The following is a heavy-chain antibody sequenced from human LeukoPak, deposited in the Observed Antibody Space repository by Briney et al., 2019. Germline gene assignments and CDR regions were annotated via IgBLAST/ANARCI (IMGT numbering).Heavy chain of an antibody. CDR2: IYYSGST. J-gene: IGHJ5*02. V-gene: IGHV4-31*03. D-gene: IGHD2-2*01. CDR3: ARADGGYCSSTSCYLDWFDP. Sequence: SETLSLTCTVSGGSISSGGYYWSWIRQHPGKGLEWIGYIYYSGSTYYNPSLKSRATISVDTSKNQFSLKLSSVTAADTAVYYCARADGGYCSSTSCYLDWFDPWGQGTLVTVSS. CDR1: GGSISSGGYY.